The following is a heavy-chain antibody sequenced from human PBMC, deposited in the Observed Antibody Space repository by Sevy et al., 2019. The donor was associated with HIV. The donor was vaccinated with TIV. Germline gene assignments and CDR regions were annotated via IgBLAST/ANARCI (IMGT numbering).Heavy chain of an antibody. CDR3: TPGIFGVVIPRTVNYYYGMDV. V-gene: IGHV3-15*01. CDR1: GFTFSNAW. D-gene: IGHD3-3*01. J-gene: IGHJ6*04. CDR2: IKSKTDGGTT. Sequence: GGSLRLSCAASGFTFSNAWMSWVRQAPGKGLEWVGRIKSKTDGGTTDYAAPVKGRFTILRDDLKNTLYLQMNSLKTEETAVYYCTPGIFGVVIPRTVNYYYGMDVWGKGTTVTVSS.